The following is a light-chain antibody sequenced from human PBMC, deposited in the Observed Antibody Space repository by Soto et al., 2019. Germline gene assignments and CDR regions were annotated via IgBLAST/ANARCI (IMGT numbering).Light chain of an antibody. CDR3: QQYNNWLIT. Sequence: EIVMTQSPATLSVSPGERATLSCRASQSVSSNLAWYQQKPGQAPSLLIYGASTRATGIPARFSGSRSGTEGTITISSLQSEDFEVYYCQQYNNWLITFGQGTRLEIK. CDR2: GAS. V-gene: IGKV3D-15*01. CDR1: QSVSSN. J-gene: IGKJ5*01.